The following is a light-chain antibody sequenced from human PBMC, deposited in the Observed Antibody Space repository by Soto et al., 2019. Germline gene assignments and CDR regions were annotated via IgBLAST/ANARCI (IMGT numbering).Light chain of an antibody. CDR1: LTIGHS. CDR2: GAS. Sequence: DIQMTQSPSSLSASVWDRVTITCRAILTIGHSLSWFQQKAGKPPTLLIYGASALQRGVPARFSGSGSGTEFTLTINKMQREDFATYYCQQTYNLPRTFGQGTKV. J-gene: IGKJ1*01. CDR3: QQTYNLPRT. V-gene: IGKV1-39*01.